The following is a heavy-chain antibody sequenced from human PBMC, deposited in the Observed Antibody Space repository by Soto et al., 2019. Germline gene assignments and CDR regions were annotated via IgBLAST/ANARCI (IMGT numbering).Heavy chain of an antibody. CDR2: ISGSGGST. CDR3: AKDLGGEQLGAFDI. V-gene: IGHV3-23*01. D-gene: IGHD6-6*01. CDR1: GFTFSSYA. Sequence: EVQLLESGGGLVQPGGSLRLSCAASGFTFSSYAMSWVRQAPGKGLEGVSAISGSGGSTYHADPVKGRFTISRDNSKNTLYLQMNSLRAEDTAVYYCAKDLGGEQLGAFDIWGQGTMVTVSS. J-gene: IGHJ3*02.